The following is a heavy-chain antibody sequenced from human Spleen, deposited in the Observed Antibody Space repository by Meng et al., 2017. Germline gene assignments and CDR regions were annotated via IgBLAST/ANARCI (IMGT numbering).Heavy chain of an antibody. CDR2: IGHSGFT. V-gene: IGHV4-39*01. CDR3: VRSSAWVRTGFDP. CDR1: GGSIRTSGYY. J-gene: IGHJ5*02. D-gene: IGHD6-19*01. Sequence: QRQLQESGSGLVRSSEALSLTFSVSGGSIRTSGYYWGWIRQPPGKGLEWIGSIGHSGFTYYTPSLKSRVTVSIDTSRNQFSLWLTSVTAADTAVYYCVRSSAWVRTGFDPWGQGTLVTVSS.